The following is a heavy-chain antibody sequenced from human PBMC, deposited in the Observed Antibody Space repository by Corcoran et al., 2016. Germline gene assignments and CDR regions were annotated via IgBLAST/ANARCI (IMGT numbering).Heavy chain of an antibody. CDR2: IIPIFGTA. CDR3: ARDVGYIYGMDV. V-gene: IGHV1-69*01. Sequence: QVQLVQSGAEVKKPGASVKVSCKASGYTFTSYYMHWVRQAPGQGLEWMGGIIPIFGTANYAQKFQGRVTITADESTSTAYMELSSLRSEDTAVYYCARDVGYIYGMDVWGQGTTVTVSS. CDR1: GYTFTSYY. J-gene: IGHJ6*02. D-gene: IGHD5-18*01.